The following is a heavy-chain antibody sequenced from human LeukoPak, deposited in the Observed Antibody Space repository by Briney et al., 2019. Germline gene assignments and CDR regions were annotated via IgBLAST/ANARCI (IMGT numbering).Heavy chain of an antibody. J-gene: IGHJ4*02. CDR1: GGSISSSSYY. CDR3: ARFGYCSGGSCYRFDY. D-gene: IGHD2-15*01. CDR2: IYYSGST. Sequence: PSETLSLTCTVSGGSISSSSYYWGWIRQPPGKGLEWIGSIYYSGSTYYNPSLKSRVTISVDKSKNQFSLKLSSVTAADTAVYYCARFGYCSGGSCYRFDYWGQGTLVTVSS. V-gene: IGHV4-39*07.